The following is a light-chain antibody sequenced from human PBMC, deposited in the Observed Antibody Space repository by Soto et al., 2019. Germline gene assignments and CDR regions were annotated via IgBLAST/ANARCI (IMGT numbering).Light chain of an antibody. CDR1: QSIRSF. Sequence: DIQMTQSPSSLSASVGDRVTITCRASQSIRSFLNWYQQKPGKAPVLLIYSASSLQSGVPSRFSGSRSGTDFTLTISSLQPEDFATYYCQQSYSTPRTFGGGTKVEIK. CDR3: QQSYSTPRT. CDR2: SAS. V-gene: IGKV1-39*01. J-gene: IGKJ4*01.